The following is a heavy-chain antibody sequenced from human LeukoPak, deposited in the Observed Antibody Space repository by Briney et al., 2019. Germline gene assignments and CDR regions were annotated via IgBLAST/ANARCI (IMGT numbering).Heavy chain of an antibody. CDR3: ARAGGGYSGYDHYYYYGMDV. J-gene: IGHJ6*04. V-gene: IGHV1-18*04. Sequence: ASVTVSCTASGYTFTSYGISWVRQAPGQGLEWMGWISAYNGNTNYAQELQGRVTMTTDTSTSTACMELSRLRSDDTAVYYCARAGGGYSGYDHYYYYGMDVWGKGTTVTVSS. CDR2: ISAYNGNT. D-gene: IGHD5-12*01. CDR1: GYTFTSYG.